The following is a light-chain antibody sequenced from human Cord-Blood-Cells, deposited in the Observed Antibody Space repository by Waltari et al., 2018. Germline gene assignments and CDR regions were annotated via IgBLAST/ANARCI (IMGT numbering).Light chain of an antibody. CDR1: QDISNY. CDR3: QQYDNLPPALT. CDR2: DAS. V-gene: IGKV1-33*01. J-gene: IGKJ4*01. Sequence: DIQMTQSPSSLSASVGDRVTITCQASQDISNYLNWYQQKPGKAPKLLIYDASNLETGVPSRFSGSGSETDFTVTISSLQPEDIATYYCQQYDNLPPALTFGGGTKVEIK.